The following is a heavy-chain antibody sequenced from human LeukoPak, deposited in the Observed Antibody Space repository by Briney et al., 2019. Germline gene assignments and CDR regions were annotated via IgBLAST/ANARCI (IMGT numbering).Heavy chain of an antibody. CDR2: ISVSGDT. J-gene: IGHJ4*02. V-gene: IGHV3-23*01. CDR1: GFALSSYA. Sequence: GGSLRLSCAVSGFALSSYAMSWVRQGPGKGLEWVSAISVSGDTYHADPVKGRFTISRDSSKNTLYLQMYSLRAGDAAVYYCAKAPVTTCSGAYCYPFDYWSQGTLVTVSS. CDR3: AKAPVTTCSGAYCYPFDY. D-gene: IGHD2-15*01.